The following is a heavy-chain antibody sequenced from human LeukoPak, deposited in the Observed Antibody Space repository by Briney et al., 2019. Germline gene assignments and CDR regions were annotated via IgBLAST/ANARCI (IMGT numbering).Heavy chain of an antibody. Sequence: PSETLSLTCAVYGGSFSGYYWSWIRQPPGKGLEWIGEINHSGSTNYNPSLTSRVTISVDPSKNHFFLKLSSVTAADTAVYYCATGVRFSSSAHYYYYYYIDVRGKGTTVTVS. CDR1: GGSFSGYY. V-gene: IGHV4-34*01. CDR2: INHSGST. CDR3: ATGVRFSSSAHYYYYYYIDV. D-gene: IGHD6-6*01. J-gene: IGHJ6*03.